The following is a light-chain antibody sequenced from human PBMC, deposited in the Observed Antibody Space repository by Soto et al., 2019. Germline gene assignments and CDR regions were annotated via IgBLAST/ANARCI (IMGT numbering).Light chain of an antibody. Sequence: ENVLTQSPGTLSLSPGERATLSCRASQSVSSNYLAWYQQKPGQAPRLLIYGASSRATGIPDRFSGSGSGTDFTLTISRLEPEDFAMYYCQQHGTSPFAFGGGTKVDIK. CDR2: GAS. CDR1: QSVSSNY. V-gene: IGKV3-20*01. J-gene: IGKJ4*01. CDR3: QQHGTSPFA.